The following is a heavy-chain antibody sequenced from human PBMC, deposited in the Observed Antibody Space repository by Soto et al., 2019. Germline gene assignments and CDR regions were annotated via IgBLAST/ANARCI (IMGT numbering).Heavy chain of an antibody. V-gene: IGHV2-5*02. D-gene: IGHD4-4*01. CDR1: GFSLSTSGVG. Sequence: QITLKESGPTLVKPTQTLTLTCTFSGFSLSTSGVGVGWIRQPPVKALEWLALIYREDDRRDSPSIRSRLDITNDTSKTPVVLTMTNMDPVDTATYYCAHSQVMTTVTYFDYWGEGTMVTVSS. J-gene: IGHJ4*02. CDR2: IYREDDR. CDR3: AHSQVMTTVTYFDY.